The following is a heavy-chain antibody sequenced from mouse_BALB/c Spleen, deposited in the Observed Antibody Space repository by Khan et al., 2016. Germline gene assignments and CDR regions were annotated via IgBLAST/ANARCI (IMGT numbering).Heavy chain of an antibody. CDR3: ALTARAIPWVAY. D-gene: IGHD3-2*01. Sequence: QVQLKQSGPELVKPGASVKISCKASGYTFTDYYINWVKQKPGQGLEWIGWIYPGSGNTKYNEKFKGKATLTVDTSSSPAYLQLSSLTSEDTAVYVWALTARAIPWVAYWGQGTLVTVAA. CDR2: IYPGSGNT. J-gene: IGHJ3*01. CDR1: GYTFTDYY. V-gene: IGHV1-84*02.